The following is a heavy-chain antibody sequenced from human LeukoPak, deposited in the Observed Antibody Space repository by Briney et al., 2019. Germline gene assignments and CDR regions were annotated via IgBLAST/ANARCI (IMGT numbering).Heavy chain of an antibody. CDR3: ARGNFGSVKGSYGGNY. D-gene: IGHD5-18*01. CDR2: ITAYKTNT. J-gene: IGHJ4*02. V-gene: IGHV1-18*01. CDR1: GYSFSSYG. Sequence: ASVKVSCKTSGYSFSSYGISWVRQAPGQGLEWVGWITAYKTNTNYAHTNYARKFQGRVTMTTDTSASTAYMELSSLRSEDTAVYYCARGNFGSVKGSYGGNYWGQGTLVTVSS.